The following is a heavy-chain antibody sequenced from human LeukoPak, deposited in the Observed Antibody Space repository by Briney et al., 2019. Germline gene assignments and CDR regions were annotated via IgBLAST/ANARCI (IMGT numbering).Heavy chain of an antibody. CDR2: IIPIFGTA. Sequence: ASVKVSCKASGGTFSSYAISWVRQAPGQGLEWMGRIIPIFGTANYAQKFQGRVTITTDESTSTAYMELSSLRSEDTAVYYCARDRDCSSTSCYPSYFDYWGQETLVTVSS. D-gene: IGHD2-2*01. J-gene: IGHJ4*02. CDR3: ARDRDCSSTSCYPSYFDY. V-gene: IGHV1-69*05. CDR1: GGTFSSYA.